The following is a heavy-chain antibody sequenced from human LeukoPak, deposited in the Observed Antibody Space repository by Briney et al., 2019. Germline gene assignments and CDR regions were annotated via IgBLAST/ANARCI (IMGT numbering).Heavy chain of an antibody. Sequence: ASVKVSCKTSGYTFSNYGISWVRQAPGQGLEWMRWITAYNGNRLYAQRFQGRITLTTDTSTSTSYMELRSLEYDDTAIYYCARDNDKVVDHWGQGTLVTVSS. J-gene: IGHJ4*01. D-gene: IGHD1-1*01. CDR3: ARDNDKVVDH. V-gene: IGHV1-18*01. CDR1: GYTFSNYG. CDR2: ITAYNGNR.